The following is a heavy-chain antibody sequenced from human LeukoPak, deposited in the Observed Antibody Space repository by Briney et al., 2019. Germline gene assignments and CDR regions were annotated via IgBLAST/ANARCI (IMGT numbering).Heavy chain of an antibody. V-gene: IGHV3-53*01. CDR1: GFTVSSNY. J-gene: IGHJ4*02. CDR3: ARESGYYYGSGSYPPDY. CDR2: IYSGGST. D-gene: IGHD3-10*01. Sequence: PGGSLRLSCAASGFTVSSNYMSWVRQAPGEGLEWVSVIYSGGSTYYADSVKGRFTISRDNSKNTLYLQMNSLRAEDTAVYYCARESGYYYGSGSYPPDYWGQGTLVTVSS.